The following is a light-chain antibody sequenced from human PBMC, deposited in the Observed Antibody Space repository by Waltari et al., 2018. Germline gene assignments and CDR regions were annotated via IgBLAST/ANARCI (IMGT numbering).Light chain of an antibody. CDR3: GAWDDSLSGHYV. Sequence: QSVLTQPPSASGTPGQRVTTSRSGSSPNIGSHHVDWYQQLPGMAPTILIYRNDQRPSGVPDRFSGSKSGSSASLAISGLRSEDEADYYCGAWDDSLSGHYVFGTGTKVTVL. CDR1: SPNIGSHH. J-gene: IGLJ1*01. V-gene: IGLV1-47*01. CDR2: RND.